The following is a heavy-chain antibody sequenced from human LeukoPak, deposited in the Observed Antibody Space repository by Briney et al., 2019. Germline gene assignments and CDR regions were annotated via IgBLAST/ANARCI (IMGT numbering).Heavy chain of an antibody. CDR2: IGGSGGST. CDR1: GLPFNIHA. J-gene: IGHJ3*02. D-gene: IGHD3-22*01. V-gene: IGHV3-23*01. CDR3: ARDKDSSGDDAFDI. Sequence: GGSLRHPCAASGLPFNIHAMSWVPPAPGEGLEWVSAIGGSGGSTYYAESAKGRFTISRDNAKNPLYLQMNSLRAEDTAVYYCARDKDSSGDDAFDIWGQGTMVTVSS.